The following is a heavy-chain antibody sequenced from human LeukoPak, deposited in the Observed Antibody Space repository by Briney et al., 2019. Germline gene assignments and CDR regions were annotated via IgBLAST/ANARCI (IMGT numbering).Heavy chain of an antibody. CDR3: ARAVEDFWSGYHYYYYYMDV. CDR2: IYYSGST. D-gene: IGHD3-3*01. V-gene: IGHV4-59*01. CDR1: GGSISSYY. J-gene: IGHJ6*03. Sequence: SETLSLTCTVSGGSISSYYWSWIRQPPGKGLEWIGYIYYSGSTNYNPSLKSRVTISVDTSKNQFSLKLSSVTAADTAVYYCARAVEDFWSGYHYYYYYMDVWGKGTTVTVSS.